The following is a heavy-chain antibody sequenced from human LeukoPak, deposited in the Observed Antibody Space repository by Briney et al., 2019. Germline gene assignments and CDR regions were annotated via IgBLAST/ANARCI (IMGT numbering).Heavy chain of an antibody. CDR2: ISAYNGNT. CDR1: GYTFTSYG. J-gene: IGHJ4*02. V-gene: IGHV1-18*01. Sequence: ASVKVSCKASGYTFTSYGTSWVRQAPGQGLEWMGWISAYNGNTNYAQKLQGRVTITTDTSTSTAYKELRSLRSDATAVYYCARVASEGYFDYWGQGTLVTVSS. CDR3: ARVASEGYFDY.